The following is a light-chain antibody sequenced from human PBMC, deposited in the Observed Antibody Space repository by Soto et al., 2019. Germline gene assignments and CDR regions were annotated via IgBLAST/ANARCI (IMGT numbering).Light chain of an antibody. CDR2: GAS. J-gene: IGKJ4*01. CDR3: QQDGRSPA. V-gene: IGKV3-20*01. CDR1: QIVTSSY. Sequence: EIVLTQSPGTLSLSPGERATLSCRASQIVTSSYLAWYQQKPGQAPRLLIYGASSRATGIPDRFSGSGSGTDFTLTISRLEPEDFAVYYCQQDGRSPAFGGGTKVEIK.